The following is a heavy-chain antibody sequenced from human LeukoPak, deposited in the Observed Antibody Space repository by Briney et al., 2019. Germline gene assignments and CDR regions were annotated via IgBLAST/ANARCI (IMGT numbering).Heavy chain of an antibody. Sequence: GGSLRLSCAASGFTFSSFAMNWVRQAPGKGLEWVSGISGSGGSTYYADSVKGRFTISRDNSKNTLYVQVNSLRAEDTAVYYCARRNNYYDSSGYPWAFDIWGQGTMVTVSS. CDR1: GFTFSSFA. CDR3: ARRNNYYDSSGYPWAFDI. CDR2: ISGSGGST. J-gene: IGHJ3*02. V-gene: IGHV3-23*01. D-gene: IGHD3-22*01.